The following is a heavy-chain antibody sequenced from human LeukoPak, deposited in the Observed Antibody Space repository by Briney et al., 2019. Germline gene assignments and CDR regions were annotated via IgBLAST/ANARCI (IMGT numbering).Heavy chain of an antibody. D-gene: IGHD3-22*01. V-gene: IGHV4-39*01. J-gene: IGHJ4*02. CDR3: ARLEDRVSGNYWAYYFDY. CDR2: IYYSGST. CDR1: GGSISSSSHY. Sequence: SETLSLTCTVSGGSISSSSHYWNWIRQPPGKGLEWIGSIYYSGSTYYNPSLKSRVTISVDTSKSQFSLKLSSVTAADTAVYYCARLEDRVSGNYWAYYFDYWGQGTLLTVSS.